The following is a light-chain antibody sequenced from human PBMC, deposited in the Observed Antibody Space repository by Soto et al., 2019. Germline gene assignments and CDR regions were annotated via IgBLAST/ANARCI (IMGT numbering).Light chain of an antibody. CDR2: DAS. CDR1: QSISTW. Sequence: DIQMTQSPSTLSASVGDRVTITCRASQSISTWLAWYQQKPGKAPNFLIYDASSLESGVPSRFSGGGSGTEFTLTISSLQPEDFATYYCQQYNSYPYTFGQGTKLEVK. J-gene: IGKJ2*01. V-gene: IGKV1-5*01. CDR3: QQYNSYPYT.